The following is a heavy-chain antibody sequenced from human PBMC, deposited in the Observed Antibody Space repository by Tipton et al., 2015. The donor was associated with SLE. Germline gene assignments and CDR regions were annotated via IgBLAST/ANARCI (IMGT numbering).Heavy chain of an antibody. CDR1: GFSITSGYY. CDR3: VRFRWADYCFDS. CDR2: IYHSGST. D-gene: IGHD4-23*01. Sequence: TLSLTCTVSGFSITSGYYWGWIRQPPGKGLEWIGSIYHSGSTYYNPSLKSRVTISGDTPKNQFSLRLTSVTAADTAVYSCVRFRWADYCFDSWGQGTLVTVSS. V-gene: IGHV4-38-2*02. J-gene: IGHJ4*02.